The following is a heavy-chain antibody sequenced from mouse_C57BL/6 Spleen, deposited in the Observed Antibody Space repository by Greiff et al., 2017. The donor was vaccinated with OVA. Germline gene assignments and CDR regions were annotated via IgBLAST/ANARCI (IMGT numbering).Heavy chain of an antibody. Sequence: VQLQQPGAELVRPGSSVKLSCTASGYTFTSYWMHWVKQSPIKGLEWIGNIDTSDSETHYNQKFKDKVTLTVDKSSSTAYMQLSGLTSEESAVYYCAKLATGGYFDYWGQGTTLTVSS. D-gene: IGHD1-1*01. CDR3: AKLATGGYFDY. V-gene: IGHV1-52*01. CDR1: GYTFTSYW. J-gene: IGHJ2*01. CDR2: IDTSDSET.